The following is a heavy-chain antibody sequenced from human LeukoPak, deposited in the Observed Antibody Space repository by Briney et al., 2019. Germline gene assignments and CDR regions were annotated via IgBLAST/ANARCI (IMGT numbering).Heavy chain of an antibody. CDR3: LRDWYGSGSYWQIRESYFDY. Sequence: GGSLRLSCAASGFTFSNAWMSWVRQAPGKGLEWVGRVKSKTDGGTTDYAAPVKGRFTIPRDDSKNTLYLQMNSLKTEDTAVYYCLRDWYGSGSYWQIRESYFDYWGQGTLVTVSS. J-gene: IGHJ4*02. CDR2: VKSKTDGGTT. D-gene: IGHD3-10*01. V-gene: IGHV3-15*01. CDR1: GFTFSNAW.